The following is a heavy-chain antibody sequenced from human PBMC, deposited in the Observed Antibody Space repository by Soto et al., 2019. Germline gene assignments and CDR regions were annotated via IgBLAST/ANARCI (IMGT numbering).Heavy chain of an antibody. CDR3: ARDPNYYGSGSYYNDYYYYGMDV. J-gene: IGHJ6*02. D-gene: IGHD3-10*01. CDR1: GYTFTSYG. Sequence: QVQLVQSGAEVKKPGASVKVSCKASGYTFTSYGISWVRQAPGQGLEWMGWISAYNGNTNYAQKRQGRVTMTTDTSTSTADMELRSLRSDDTAVYYCARDPNYYGSGSYYNDYYYYGMDVWGQGTTVTVSS. V-gene: IGHV1-18*01. CDR2: ISAYNGNT.